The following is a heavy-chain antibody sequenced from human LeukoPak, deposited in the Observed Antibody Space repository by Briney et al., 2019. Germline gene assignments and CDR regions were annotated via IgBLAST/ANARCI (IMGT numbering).Heavy chain of an antibody. V-gene: IGHV4-34*01. CDR1: GGSFSGYY. Sequence: SETLSLTYAVYGGSFSGYYWSWIRQPPGKGLEWIGEINHSGSTNYNPSLKSRVTISVDTSKNQFSLKLSSVTAADTAVYYCARGGGGRLRLGELSLYAQHGMDVWGQGTTVTVSS. D-gene: IGHD3-16*02. J-gene: IGHJ6*02. CDR2: INHSGST. CDR3: ARGGGGRLRLGELSLYAQHGMDV.